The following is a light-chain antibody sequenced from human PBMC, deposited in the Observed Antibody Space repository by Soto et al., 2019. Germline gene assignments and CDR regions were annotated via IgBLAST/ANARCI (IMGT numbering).Light chain of an antibody. Sequence: EIVLTQSPATLSLSPGERATLSCRASQSVGSYLAWYHQNPGQAPSLLIYNASNRATGIPDRFSGSGSGTDFTLTISSLEPEDFAVYYCQQRSNWPWTFGQGTKVEVK. J-gene: IGKJ1*01. CDR1: QSVGSY. V-gene: IGKV3-11*01. CDR2: NAS. CDR3: QQRSNWPWT.